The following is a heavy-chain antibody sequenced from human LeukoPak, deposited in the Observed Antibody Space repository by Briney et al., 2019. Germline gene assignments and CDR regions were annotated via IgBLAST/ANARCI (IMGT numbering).Heavy chain of an antibody. J-gene: IGHJ4*02. CDR3: ARHLSGITGYTYGRGIDY. D-gene: IGHD5-18*01. CDR2: IKKDGSEK. V-gene: IGHV3-7*01. CDR1: GFTFSSYG. Sequence: GGSLRLSCAASGFTFSSYGMSWVRQAPGKGLEWVANIKKDGSEKYYVDSVKGRFTISRDNAKTSLYLQMNSLRAEDTAVYYCARHLSGITGYTYGRGIDYWGQGTLVTVSS.